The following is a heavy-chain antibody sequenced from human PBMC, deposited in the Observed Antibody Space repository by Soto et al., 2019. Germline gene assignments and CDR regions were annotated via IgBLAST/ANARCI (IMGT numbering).Heavy chain of an antibody. V-gene: IGHV4-39*01. Sequence: QLQLQESGPGLVKPSETLSLTCTVSGGSISSSSYYWGWIRQPPGKGLEWIGSIYYSGSTYYNPSLKSRVTISVDTSKDQFSLKLSSVTAADTAVYYCARQEVGAIDYWGQGTLVTVSS. D-gene: IGHD1-26*01. J-gene: IGHJ4*02. CDR2: IYYSGST. CDR3: ARQEVGAIDY. CDR1: GGSISSSSYY.